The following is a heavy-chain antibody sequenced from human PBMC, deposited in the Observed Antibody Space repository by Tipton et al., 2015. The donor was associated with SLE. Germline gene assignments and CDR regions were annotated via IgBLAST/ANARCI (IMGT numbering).Heavy chain of an antibody. D-gene: IGHD3-3*01. V-gene: IGHV3-30*02. CDR1: GFTFSNYA. Sequence: PRLSCAASGFTFSNYAMYWVRQAPGKGLEWVAFIRYDGSNKYYADSVKGRFTLSRDNSKNTLYLQMNSLTAEDTALYYCAKEHYEFWSGFGAFDYWGQGTLVTVSS. CDR3: AKEHYEFWSGFGAFDY. J-gene: IGHJ4*02. CDR2: IRYDGSNK.